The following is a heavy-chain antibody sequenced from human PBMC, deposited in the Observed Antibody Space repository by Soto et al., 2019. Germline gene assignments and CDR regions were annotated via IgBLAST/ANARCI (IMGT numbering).Heavy chain of an antibody. J-gene: IGHJ6*01. Sequence: PGWSLRLSCAASGFTFSSYGMHWVRQAPGKGLEWVAVISYDGSNKYYADSVKGRFTISRDNSKNTLYLQMNSLRAEDTAVYYYEQEVDIVVVTADEDYYYYGMDVWGQGTQVTVSS. CDR1: GFTFSSYG. CDR2: ISYDGSNK. D-gene: IGHD2-2*03. CDR3: EQEVDIVVVTADEDYYYYGMDV. V-gene: IGHV3-30*18.